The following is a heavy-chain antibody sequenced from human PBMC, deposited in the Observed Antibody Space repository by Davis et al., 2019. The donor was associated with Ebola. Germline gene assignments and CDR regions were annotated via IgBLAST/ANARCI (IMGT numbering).Heavy chain of an antibody. CDR1: GFTFSNAW. V-gene: IGHV3-15*01. Sequence: PGGSLRLSCAASGFTFSNAWMSWVRQAPGKGLEWVGRIKSKTDGGTTDYAAPVKGRFTISRDDSKNTLYLQMNSLKTEDTAVYYCTTDYRDYGSGRKGGYYYYYYMDVWGKGTTVTVSS. J-gene: IGHJ6*03. CDR2: IKSKTDGGTT. CDR3: TTDYRDYGSGRKGGYYYYYYMDV. D-gene: IGHD3-10*01.